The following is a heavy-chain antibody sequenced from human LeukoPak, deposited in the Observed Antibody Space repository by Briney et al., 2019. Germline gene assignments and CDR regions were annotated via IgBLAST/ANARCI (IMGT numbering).Heavy chain of an antibody. Sequence: PGGSLRLSCAASGFTFSSYSMNWVRQAPGKGLEWVSYISSSSSTIYYADSVKGRFTISRDNAKNSLYLQMNSLRDEDTAVYYCARLSDQQQLAPPYFDYWGQGALVTVSS. J-gene: IGHJ4*02. CDR2: ISSSSSTI. D-gene: IGHD6-13*01. CDR3: ARLSDQQQLAPPYFDY. CDR1: GFTFSSYS. V-gene: IGHV3-48*02.